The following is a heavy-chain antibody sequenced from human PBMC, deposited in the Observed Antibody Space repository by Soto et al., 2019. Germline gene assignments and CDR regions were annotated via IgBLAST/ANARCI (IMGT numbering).Heavy chain of an antibody. CDR1: AGSVSSGTYY. CDR2: IYYSGTT. CDR3: ARTYSPTTACLAHGIDV. V-gene: IGHV4-61*01. J-gene: IGHJ6*02. Sequence: PSETLSLTCTVSAGSVSSGTYYCTWIRQPPGKGLEWLGHIYYSGTTNYNPPLKSRITISVATSGHQFSLKLSSVTAAGTAVNFCARTYSPTTACLAHGIDVWGQGTTVTVSS. D-gene: IGHD4-4*01.